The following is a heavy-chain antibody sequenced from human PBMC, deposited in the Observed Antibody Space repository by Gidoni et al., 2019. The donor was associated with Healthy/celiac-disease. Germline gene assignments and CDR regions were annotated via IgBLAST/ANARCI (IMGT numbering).Heavy chain of an antibody. CDR2: IYYSGST. CDR3: ARVPYYDFWSGYYIWFDP. V-gene: IGHV4-30-4*01. D-gene: IGHD3-3*01. Sequence: QVQLQESGPGLVTPSQTLSLTCPVSGGSLSSGVYYWSWIRPPPGKGLEWIGYIYYSGSTYYNPSLKSRVTISVDTSKNQFSLKLSSVTAADTAVYYCARVPYYDFWSGYYIWFDPWGQGTLVTVSS. J-gene: IGHJ5*02. CDR1: GGSLSSGVYY.